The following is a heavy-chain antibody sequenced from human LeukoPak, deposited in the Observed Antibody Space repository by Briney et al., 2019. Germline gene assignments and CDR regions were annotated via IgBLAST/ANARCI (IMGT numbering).Heavy chain of an antibody. V-gene: IGHV4-34*01. CDR3: ARVTTGY. CDR1: GGSFSGYY. D-gene: IGHD4-11*01. J-gene: IGHJ4*02. Sequence: SETLSLTCAVYGGSFSGYYWSWIRQPPGKGLEWIGVINHSGSTNYNPSLKSRVTISVDTSKNQFSLKLSSVTAADTAVYYCARVTTGYWGQGTLVTVSS. CDR2: INHSGST.